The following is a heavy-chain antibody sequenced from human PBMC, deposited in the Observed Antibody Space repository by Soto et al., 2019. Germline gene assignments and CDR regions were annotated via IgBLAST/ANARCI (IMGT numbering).Heavy chain of an antibody. J-gene: IGHJ4*02. CDR3: ARDDREVEMATKAVDC. D-gene: IGHD5-12*01. CDR2: ISSSSSYI. V-gene: IGHV3-21*01. Sequence: EVQLVESGGGLVKPGGSLRLSCAASGFTFSSYSMNWVRQAPGKGLECVSSISSSSSYIYYADSVKGRFTISRDNAKNSLYLQMNSLRAEDTAVYYCARDDREVEMATKAVDCWGQGTLVTVSS. CDR1: GFTFSSYS.